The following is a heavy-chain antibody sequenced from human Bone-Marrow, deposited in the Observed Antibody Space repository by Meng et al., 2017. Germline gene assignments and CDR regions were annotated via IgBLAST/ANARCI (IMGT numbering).Heavy chain of an antibody. CDR2: ISYDGSNK. CDR3: ARGFVGAAADLFDY. CDR1: GFTFSSYA. D-gene: IGHD6-13*01. Sequence: QGELGESGGGVVQPGRSLRLSCAASGFTFSSYAMHWFRQAPGKGLEWVAVISYDGSNKYYADSVKGRFTISRDNSKNTLYLQMNSLRAEDTAVYYCARGFVGAAADLFDYWGQGTLVTVSS. J-gene: IGHJ4*02. V-gene: IGHV3-30*07.